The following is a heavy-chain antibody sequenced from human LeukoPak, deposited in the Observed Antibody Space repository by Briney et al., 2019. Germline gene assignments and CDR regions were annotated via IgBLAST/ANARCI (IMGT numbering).Heavy chain of an antibody. J-gene: IGHJ4*02. CDR2: IKHSGST. CDR3: ARSGCSSTSCYRWYYFDY. V-gene: IGHV4-34*01. D-gene: IGHD2-2*01. Sequence: PSETLSLTCAVYGGSFSGYYWSWIRQPPGKGLEWIGEIKHSGSTSYNPSLKSRVTISVDTSKNQFSLKLSSVTAADTAVYYCARSGCSSTSCYRWYYFDYWGQGTLVTVSS. CDR1: GGSFSGYY.